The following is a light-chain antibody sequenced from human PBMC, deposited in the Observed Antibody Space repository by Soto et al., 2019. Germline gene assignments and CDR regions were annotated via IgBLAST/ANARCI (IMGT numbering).Light chain of an antibody. J-gene: IGLJ2*01. CDR2: DVS. V-gene: IGLV2-14*01. CDR1: SSDVGGYNY. CDR3: SSYTSSSTLVV. Sequence: QSALTQPASVSGSPGQSITISCTGTSSDVGGYNYVSWYQQHPGKAPKLMIYDVSNRPSGVSNRFSASKSGNKASLTISGLPAEDEADYYCSSYTSSSTLVVFGGGTKLTVL.